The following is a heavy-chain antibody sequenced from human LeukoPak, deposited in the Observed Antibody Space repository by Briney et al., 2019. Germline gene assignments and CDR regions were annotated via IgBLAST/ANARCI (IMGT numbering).Heavy chain of an antibody. Sequence: GGSLRLSCAASGFTFSSYWMSWVRQAPGKGLEWVANIKQDGSEKYYVDSVKGRFTISRDNAKNSLYLQMSSLRAEDTAVYYCARLGWLGTDDAFDIWGQGTMVTVSS. CDR3: ARLGWLGTDDAFDI. CDR1: GFTFSSYW. D-gene: IGHD6-19*01. J-gene: IGHJ3*02. CDR2: IKQDGSEK. V-gene: IGHV3-7*01.